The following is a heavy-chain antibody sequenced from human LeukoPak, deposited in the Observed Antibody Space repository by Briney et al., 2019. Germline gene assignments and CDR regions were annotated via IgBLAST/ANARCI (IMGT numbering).Heavy chain of an antibody. D-gene: IGHD2-15*01. V-gene: IGHV3-66*01. CDR3: ARGAAATGHYYGMDV. CDR2: IFSGGSI. Sequence: GGSLRLSCAASGFTVSSNYMSWVRQAPGKGLEWVSVIFSGGSIYYADSVKGRFTISRDNSKNTLYLQMNSLRAEDTAVYYCARGAAATGHYYGMDVWGQGTTVTVSS. J-gene: IGHJ6*02. CDR1: GFTVSSNY.